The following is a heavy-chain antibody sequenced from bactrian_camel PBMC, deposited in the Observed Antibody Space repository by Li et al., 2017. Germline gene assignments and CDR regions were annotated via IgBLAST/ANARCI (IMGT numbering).Heavy chain of an antibody. Sequence: HVQLVESGGGSVQTGGSLRLSCAASGYTNSNYRMAWFRQAPGKEREGVARIYTGSGNTYYADSVKGRFTISQDPTKNAVYLQMDSLTPEDTAMYYCAAGSSRGVPFRERGYPYWGQGTQVTVSS. D-gene: IGHD3*01. J-gene: IGHJ4*01. CDR2: IYTGSGNT. CDR3: AAGSSRGVPFRERGYPY. V-gene: IGHV3S1*01. CDR1: GYTNSNYR.